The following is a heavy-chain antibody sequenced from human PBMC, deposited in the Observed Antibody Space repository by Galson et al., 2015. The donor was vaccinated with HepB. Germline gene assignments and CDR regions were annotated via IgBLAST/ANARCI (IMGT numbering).Heavy chain of an antibody. CDR3: ARAPLDETAMLSEDYFDY. J-gene: IGHJ4*02. V-gene: IGHV1-69*13. CDR2: IIPIFGTA. CDR1: GGTFSSSA. Sequence: SVKVSCKASGGTFSSSAISWVRQAPGQGLEWMGGIIPIFGTANYVEKFQGRVTITADESTSTAYMELSSLRSEDTAVYYCARAPLDETAMLSEDYFDYWGQGTLVTVSS. D-gene: IGHD5-18*01.